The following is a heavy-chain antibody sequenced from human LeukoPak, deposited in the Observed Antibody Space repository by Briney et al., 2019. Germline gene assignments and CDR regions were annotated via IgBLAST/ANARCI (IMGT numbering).Heavy chain of an antibody. CDR2: IIPIFGTA. CDR1: GGTFSSYA. J-gene: IGHJ6*03. D-gene: IGHD3-3*01. Sequence: SVKVSCKASGGTFSSYAISWVRQAPGQGLEWMGGIIPIFGTANYAQKFQGRVTITADESTSTAYMELSSLRSEDTAVYYCASNFGVVIDNYYYYYMDVWGKGTTVTVSS. V-gene: IGHV1-69*13. CDR3: ASNFGVVIDNYYYYYMDV.